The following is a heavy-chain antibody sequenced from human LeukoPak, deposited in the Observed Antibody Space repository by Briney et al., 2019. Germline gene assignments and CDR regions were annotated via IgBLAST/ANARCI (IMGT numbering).Heavy chain of an antibody. Sequence: GGSLRLSCAASGFTFDDYGMSWVRQVPGKGLEWVSGINWNGGRTGHADSVKGRFTISRDNAKNSLYLQMNSLRAEDTAVYYCARERTYYDFWSDYWGQGTLVTVSS. J-gene: IGHJ4*02. V-gene: IGHV3-20*04. CDR1: GFTFDDYG. CDR3: ARERTYYDFWSDY. CDR2: INWNGGRT. D-gene: IGHD3-3*01.